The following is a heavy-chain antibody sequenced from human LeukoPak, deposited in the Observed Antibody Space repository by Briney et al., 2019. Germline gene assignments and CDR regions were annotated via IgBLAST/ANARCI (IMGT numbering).Heavy chain of an antibody. CDR2: IYYSGST. D-gene: IGHD3-22*01. CDR3: ARRRYYDSTGYLE. J-gene: IGHJ1*01. CDR1: GGFISSSSYY. V-gene: IGHV4-39*01. Sequence: SETLSLTCTISGGFISSSSYYWGWIRQPPGKGLEWIEDIYYSGSTYYNPALKSRVSMSIDTSKNQFSLELRSVAAADTALYYCARRRYYDSTGYLEWGQGTLVTVTS.